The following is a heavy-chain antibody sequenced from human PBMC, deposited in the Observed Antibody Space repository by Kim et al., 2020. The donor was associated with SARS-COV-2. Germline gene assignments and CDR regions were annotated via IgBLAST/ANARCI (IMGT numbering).Heavy chain of an antibody. V-gene: IGHV3-11*03. CDR1: GFTFSDYY. CDR3: ASIRYYDSSGYYRVDYGMDV. D-gene: IGHD3-22*01. J-gene: IGHJ6*02. Sequence: GGSLRLSCAASGFTFSDYYMSWIRQAPGKGLEWVSYISSSSYTNYADSVKGRFTISRDNAKNSLYLQMNSLRAEDTAVYYCASIRYYDSSGYYRVDYGMDVWGQGTTVTVSS. CDR2: ISSSSYT.